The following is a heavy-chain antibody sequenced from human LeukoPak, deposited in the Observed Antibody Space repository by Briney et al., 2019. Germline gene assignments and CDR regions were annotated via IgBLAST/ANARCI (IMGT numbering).Heavy chain of an antibody. J-gene: IGHJ6*02. D-gene: IGHD3-22*01. CDR2: ISAYNGNT. Sequence: GASVKVSCKASGYTFTSYGISWVRQAPGQGLEWMGWISAYNGNTNYAQKLQGRVTMTTDTSTSTAYVELRSLRSDDTAVYYCARVGGYYDSSGYYPYYYGMDVWGQGTTVTVSS. V-gene: IGHV1-18*01. CDR1: GYTFTSYG. CDR3: ARVGGYYDSSGYYPYYYGMDV.